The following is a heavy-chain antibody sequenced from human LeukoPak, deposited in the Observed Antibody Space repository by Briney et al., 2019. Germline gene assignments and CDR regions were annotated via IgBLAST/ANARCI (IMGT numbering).Heavy chain of an antibody. CDR3: ARGRGADYGGNSGYFDY. CDR1: GFTFSSYS. V-gene: IGHV3-33*08. D-gene: IGHD4-23*01. CDR2: IWYDGSNK. Sequence: GSLRLSCAASGFTFSSYSMNWVRQAPGKGLEWVAVIWYDGSNKYYADSVKGRFTISRDNPKNTLYVQMNSLRAEDTAVYYCARGRGADYGGNSGYFDYWGQGTLVTVSS. J-gene: IGHJ4*02.